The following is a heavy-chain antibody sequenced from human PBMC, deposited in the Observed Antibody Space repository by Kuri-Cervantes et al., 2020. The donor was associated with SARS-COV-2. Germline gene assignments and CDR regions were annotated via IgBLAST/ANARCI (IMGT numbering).Heavy chain of an antibody. CDR2: INPNSGGT. V-gene: IGHV1-2*02. J-gene: IGHJ4*02. CDR3: ARGSIFSDTGGWYFDY. CDR1: GYTSTGYY. D-gene: IGHD3-10*01. Sequence: ASVKVSCKASGYTSTGYYMHWVRQAPGQGLEWMGWINPNSGGTNYAQKLQGRVTMTRDTSISTAYMELSRLRSDDTAVYYCARGSIFSDTGGWYFDYWGQGTLVTVSS.